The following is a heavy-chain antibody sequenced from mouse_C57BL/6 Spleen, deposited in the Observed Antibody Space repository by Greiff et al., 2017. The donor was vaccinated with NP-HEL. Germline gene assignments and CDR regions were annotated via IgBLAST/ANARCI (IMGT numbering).Heavy chain of an antibody. CDR1: GYTFTDYY. Sequence: QVQLQQSGAELVKPGASVTISCKASGYTFTDYYINWVKQRPGQGLEWIGKIGPGSGSTYYIEKFKGKATLTTEKSSRTAYMQLSSLTSEDSAVYFCARSIYYEGDYWGQGTTLTGSS. J-gene: IGHJ2*01. CDR2: IGPGSGST. CDR3: ARSIYYEGDY. D-gene: IGHD2-4*01. V-gene: IGHV1-77*01.